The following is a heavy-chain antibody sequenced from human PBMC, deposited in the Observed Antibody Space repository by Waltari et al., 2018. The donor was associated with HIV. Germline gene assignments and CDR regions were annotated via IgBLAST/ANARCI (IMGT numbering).Heavy chain of an antibody. J-gene: IGHJ6*02. CDR2: IWYDGSNK. CDR3: ARELAVIAHYYGMDV. Sequence: QVQLVESGGGVVQPGRSLRLSCAASGFTFSRYGMHWVRQAPGKGLEWVAVIWYDGSNKYYADSVKGRFTISRDNSKNTLYLQMNSLRAEDTAVYYCARELAVIAHYYGMDVWGQGTTVTVSS. V-gene: IGHV3-33*01. D-gene: IGHD4-4*01. CDR1: GFTFSRYG.